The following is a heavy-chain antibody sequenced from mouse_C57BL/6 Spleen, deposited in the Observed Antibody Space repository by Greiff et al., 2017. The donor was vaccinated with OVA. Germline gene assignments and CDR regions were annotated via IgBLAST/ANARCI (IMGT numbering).Heavy chain of an antibody. CDR2: IWRGGST. D-gene: IGHD2-10*02. CDR1: GFSLTSYG. CDR3: AKRGYGFDYAMDY. Sequence: VQLKESGPGLVQPSQSLSITCTVSGFSLTSYGVHWVRQSPGKGLEWLGVIWRGGSTDYNAAFMSRLSITKDNSKSQVFFKMNSLQADDTAIYYCAKRGYGFDYAMDYWGQGTSVTVSS. J-gene: IGHJ4*01. V-gene: IGHV2-5*01.